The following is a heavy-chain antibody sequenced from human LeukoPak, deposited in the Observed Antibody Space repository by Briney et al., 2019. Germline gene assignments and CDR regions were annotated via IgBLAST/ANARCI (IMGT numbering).Heavy chain of an antibody. CDR2: INHSGST. CDR1: GGSFSGYY. V-gene: IGHV4-34*01. D-gene: IGHD5-12*01. J-gene: IGHJ4*02. CDR3: ARSHTRWLQLGY. Sequence: PSETLSLTCAVYGGSFSGYYWSWIRQPPGKGLEWIGEINHSGSTNYNPSLKSRVTISVDTSKNQFSLKLSSVAAEDTAVYYCARSHTRWLQLGYWGQGTLVTVSS.